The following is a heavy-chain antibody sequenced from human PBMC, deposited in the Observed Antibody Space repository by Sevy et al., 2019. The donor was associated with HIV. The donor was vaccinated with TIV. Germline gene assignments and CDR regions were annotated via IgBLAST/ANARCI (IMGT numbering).Heavy chain of an antibody. CDR3: ARDVFGAFDI. CDR2: TRNKANSYTT. J-gene: IGHJ3*02. D-gene: IGHD2-21*01. CDR1: GFTFSDHY. Sequence: GGSLRLSCAASGFTFSDHYMDWVRQAPGKGLEWVGRTRNKANSYTTEYAASVKGRFTISRDDSKNSLYMQMNSLKTEDTAVYYCARDVFGAFDIWGQGKMVTVSS. V-gene: IGHV3-72*01.